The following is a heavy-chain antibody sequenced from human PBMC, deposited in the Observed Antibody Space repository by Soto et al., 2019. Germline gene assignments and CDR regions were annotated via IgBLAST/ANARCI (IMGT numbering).Heavy chain of an antibody. J-gene: IGHJ5*02. V-gene: IGHV4-39*01. CDR3: AAYCSGGTCNAKDWFDP. CDR2: IYYSGSA. D-gene: IGHD2-15*01. CDR1: GGSISSSSYY. Sequence: SETLSLTCTVSGGSISSSSYYWGWIRQPPGKGLEWIGNIYYSGSAFYNPSLKSRVTISVDTSKNQFSLKMISVTVADTAVYYCAAYCSGGTCNAKDWFDPWGQGTLVTVSS.